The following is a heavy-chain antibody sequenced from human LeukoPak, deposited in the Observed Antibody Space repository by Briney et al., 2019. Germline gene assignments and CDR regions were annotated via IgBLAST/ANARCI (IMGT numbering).Heavy chain of an antibody. V-gene: IGHV4-61*01. J-gene: IGHJ4*02. D-gene: IGHD3-22*01. CDR1: GGSISSSSYY. Sequence: SETLSLTCTVSGGSISSSSYYWGWFRQPPGKGLEWIGDIYYSGSIKYNPSLKSRVTMSVDTSKNQFSLKLSSVTAADTAIYYCARENPSGYYNRPIDYWGQGTLVTVSS. CDR3: ARENPSGYYNRPIDY. CDR2: IYYSGSI.